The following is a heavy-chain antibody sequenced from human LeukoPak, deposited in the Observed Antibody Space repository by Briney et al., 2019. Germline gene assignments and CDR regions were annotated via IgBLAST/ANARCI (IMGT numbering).Heavy chain of an antibody. CDR1: GGSISSSNW. J-gene: IGHJ6*03. CDR2: IYHSGST. CDR3: ARGVPRRSYMDV. V-gene: IGHV4-4*02. Sequence: PSETLSLTCAVSGGSISSSNWWSWVRQPPGKGLEWIGEIYHSGSTNYNPSLKSRVTISVDTSKNQFSLKLSSVTAADTAVYYCARGVPRRSYMDVWGKGTTVTVSS.